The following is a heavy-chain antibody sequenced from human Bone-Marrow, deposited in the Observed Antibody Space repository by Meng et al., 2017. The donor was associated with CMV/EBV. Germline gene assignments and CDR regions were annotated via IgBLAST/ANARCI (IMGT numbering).Heavy chain of an antibody. CDR1: GYTFTGYY. D-gene: IGHD2-2*02. J-gene: IGHJ6*02. CDR2: INPNSGGT. CDR3: ARDGSGYCSSTSCYTHYYGMDV. V-gene: IGHV1-2*02. Sequence: ASVKVSCKASGYTFTGYYMYWVRQAPGQGLEWMGWINPNSGGTNYAQKFQGRVTMTRDTSISTAYMELSRLRSDDTAVYYCARDGSGYCSSTSCYTHYYGMDVWGQGTTVTVSS.